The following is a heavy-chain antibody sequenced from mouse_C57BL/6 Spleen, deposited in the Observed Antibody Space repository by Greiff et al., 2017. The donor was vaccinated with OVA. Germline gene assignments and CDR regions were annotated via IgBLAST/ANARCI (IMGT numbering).Heavy chain of an antibody. V-gene: IGHV1-64*01. Sequence: VQLQQSGAELVKPGASVKLSCKASGYTFTSYWMHWVKQRPGQGLEWIGMIHPNSGSTNYNEKFKSKATLTVDKSSSTAYMQLSSLTSEDSAVYYCARRTAQVDFDYWGQGTTLTVSS. CDR2: IHPNSGST. CDR3: ARRTAQVDFDY. CDR1: GYTFTSYW. D-gene: IGHD3-2*02. J-gene: IGHJ2*01.